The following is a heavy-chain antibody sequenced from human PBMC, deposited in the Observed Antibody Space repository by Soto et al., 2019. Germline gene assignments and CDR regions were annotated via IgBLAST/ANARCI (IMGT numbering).Heavy chain of an antibody. J-gene: IGHJ6*02. CDR2: ISAYNGNT. V-gene: IGHV1-18*01. CDR3: VLTDPHFHYGMDV. D-gene: IGHD1-20*01. Sequence: ASVKVSFKAPGYTFTKYGFTWVRQAPGQGLEWMGWISAYNGNTNYAQKLQGRVTMTTDKFTSTAYMELRSLRSDDTAVYYCVLTDPHFHYGMDVWGQGTTVTVSS. CDR1: GYTFTKYG.